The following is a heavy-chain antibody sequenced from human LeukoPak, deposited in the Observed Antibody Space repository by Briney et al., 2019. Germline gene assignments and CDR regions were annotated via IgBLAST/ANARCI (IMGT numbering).Heavy chain of an antibody. CDR2: ISYDAETL. V-gene: IGHV3-11*01. J-gene: IGHJ1*01. CDR3: ARGSSTETYSAEYFQH. CDR1: GFIFSDHY. Sequence: PGGPLRLSCAASGFIFSDHYMDWFRQAPGKGLEWIAYISYDAETLSYADSVKGRFTISRDNTKNSLYLQMNSLRAEDTALYYCARGSSTETYSAEYFQHWGQGSLVSVSS. D-gene: IGHD2-21*01.